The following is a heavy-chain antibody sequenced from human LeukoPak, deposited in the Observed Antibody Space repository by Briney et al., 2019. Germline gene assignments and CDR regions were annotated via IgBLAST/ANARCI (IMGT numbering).Heavy chain of an antibody. D-gene: IGHD3-22*01. CDR2: SRINAGT. J-gene: IGHJ4*02. Sequence: SETLSLACSVSGVSMTSYHWSWIRQPAGKGLEWIGRSRINAGTNYNPSLKSRVTLSTDTSKNQFSLKLTSVTAADTAVYYCARDGLYNFGYSYFYNWGQGILVTVFS. CDR3: ARDGLYNFGYSYFYN. CDR1: GVSMTSYH. V-gene: IGHV4-4*07.